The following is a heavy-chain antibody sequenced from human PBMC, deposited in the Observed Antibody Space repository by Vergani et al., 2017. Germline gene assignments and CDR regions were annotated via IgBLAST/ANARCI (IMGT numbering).Heavy chain of an antibody. CDR3: ARATVVTPEHFDL. D-gene: IGHD4-23*01. Sequence: QVQLVQSGAEVKKPGASVKVSCKVSGYTLTELSMHWVRQAPGKGLEWMGGFDPEDGETIYAQKFQGRVTITADESTSTAYMELSSLRSEDTAVYYCARATVVTPEHFDLWGRGTLVTVSS. V-gene: IGHV1-24*01. CDR1: GYTLTELS. J-gene: IGHJ2*01. CDR2: FDPEDGET.